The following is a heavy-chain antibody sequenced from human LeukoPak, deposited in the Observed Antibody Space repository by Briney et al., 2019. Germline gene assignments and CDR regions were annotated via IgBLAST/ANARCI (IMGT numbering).Heavy chain of an antibody. J-gene: IGHJ6*02. CDR1: GFTFDDFA. V-gene: IGHV3-9*01. CDR3: ARARRIFGVVTLPYYYYYGMDV. D-gene: IGHD3-3*01. Sequence: GRSLRLSCAASGFTFDDFAMHWVRQAPGKGLEWVSSISWSSDTIDYADSVKGRFTISRDNAKNSLYLQMNSLRPEDTALYYCARARRIFGVVTLPYYYYYGMDVWGQGTTVTVSS. CDR2: ISWSSDTI.